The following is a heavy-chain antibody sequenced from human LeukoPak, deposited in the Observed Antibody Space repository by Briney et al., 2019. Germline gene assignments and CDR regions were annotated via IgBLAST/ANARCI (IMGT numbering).Heavy chain of an antibody. Sequence: GESLKISCKGSGYSFSNYWIGWVRQMPGKGLEWMGIIYPGDSDTRYSPSFQGQVTISADKSISTAYLQWSSLKASDTAMYYCARLDSSPHGAFDIWGQGTMVTVSS. CDR3: ARLDSSPHGAFDI. D-gene: IGHD3-22*01. CDR1: GYSFSNYW. CDR2: IYPGDSDT. V-gene: IGHV5-51*01. J-gene: IGHJ3*02.